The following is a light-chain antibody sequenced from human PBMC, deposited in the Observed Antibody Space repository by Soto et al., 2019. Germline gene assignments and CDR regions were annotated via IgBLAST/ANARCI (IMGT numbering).Light chain of an antibody. CDR1: QRFGTH. CDR3: KQSYSTPPWT. V-gene: IGKV1-39*01. J-gene: IGKJ1*01. Sequence: DIQMTQSASSLCACVGDRVTIXCRASQRFGTHLTWYLQKPGKAPKLLIFAASNLQSGVLSRLSGSGSGRDFTLNISSLQPEDFATYFCKQSYSTPPWTFGQGTKVDIK. CDR2: AAS.